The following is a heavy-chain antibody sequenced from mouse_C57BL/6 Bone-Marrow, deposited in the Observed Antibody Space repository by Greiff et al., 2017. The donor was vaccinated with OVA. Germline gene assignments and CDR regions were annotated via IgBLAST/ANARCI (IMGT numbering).Heavy chain of an antibody. J-gene: IGHJ4*01. CDR3: AREGGYSNYVDYYAMDY. CDR2: IYPSDSET. Sequence: VQLQQPGAELVRPGSSVKLSCKASGYTFTSYWMDWVKQRPGQGLEWIGNIYPSDSETHYNQKFKDKATLTVDKSSSTAYMQLSSLTSEDSAVYYCAREGGYSNYVDYYAMDYWGQGTSVTVSS. V-gene: IGHV1-61*01. D-gene: IGHD2-5*01. CDR1: GYTFTSYW.